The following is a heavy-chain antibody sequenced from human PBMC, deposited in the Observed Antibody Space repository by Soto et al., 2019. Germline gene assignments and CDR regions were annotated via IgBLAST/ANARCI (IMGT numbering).Heavy chain of an antibody. CDR3: AREIVTAGGNNYFDP. CDR2: VYHTGDT. D-gene: IGHD2-21*02. J-gene: IGHJ5*02. V-gene: IGHV4-4*02. Sequence: SETLSLTCGVSGGTVASSHWWSWVRQSPGGGLEWIGNVYHTGDTNFNPSLQSRVTISVDKSNDQFSLRLNSLTAADTAVYFCAREIVTAGGNNYFDPWGPGTLVTVSS. CDR1: GGTVASSHW.